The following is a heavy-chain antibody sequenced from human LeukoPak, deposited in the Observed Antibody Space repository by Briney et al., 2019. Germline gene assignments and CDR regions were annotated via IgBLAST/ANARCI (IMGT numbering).Heavy chain of an antibody. D-gene: IGHD3-3*01. CDR2: IYYSGST. Sequence: PSETLSLTCTVSGGSISSYYWSWIRQPPGKGLEWIGYIYYSGSTNYNPSLKGRVTISVDTSKNQFSLKLSSVTAADTAVYYCAGRSGYYTPTYFDYWGQGTLVTVSS. CDR3: AGRSGYYTPTYFDY. J-gene: IGHJ4*02. CDR1: GGSISSYY. V-gene: IGHV4-59*01.